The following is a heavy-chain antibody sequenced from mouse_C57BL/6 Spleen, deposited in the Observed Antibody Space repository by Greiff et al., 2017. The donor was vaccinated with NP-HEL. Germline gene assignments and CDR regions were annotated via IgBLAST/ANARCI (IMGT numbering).Heavy chain of an antibody. V-gene: IGHV1-55*01. CDR3: ARRTTVVYFDY. CDR2: IYPGSGST. J-gene: IGHJ2*01. D-gene: IGHD1-1*01. Sequence: QVQLKESGAELVKPGASVKMSCKASGYTFTSYWITWVKQRPGQGLEWIGDIYPGSGSTNYNEKFKSKATLTVDTSSSTAYMQLSSLTSEDSAVYYCARRTTVVYFDYWGQGTTLTVSS. CDR1: GYTFTSYW.